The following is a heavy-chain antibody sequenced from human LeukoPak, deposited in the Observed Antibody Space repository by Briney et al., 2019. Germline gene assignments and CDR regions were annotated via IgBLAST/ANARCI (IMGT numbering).Heavy chain of an antibody. V-gene: IGHV1-46*01. J-gene: IGHJ4*02. D-gene: IGHD3-10*01. CDR2: INPSGGST. CDR3: ARDPSMIRGENTPYFDY. Sequence: ASVKVSCKASGYIFTSYYMHWVRQAPGQGLEWMGIINPSGGSTSYAQKFQGRVTMTRDMSTSTVYMELSSLRSEDTAVYYCARDPSMIRGENTPYFDYWGQGTLVTVSS. CDR1: GYIFTSYY.